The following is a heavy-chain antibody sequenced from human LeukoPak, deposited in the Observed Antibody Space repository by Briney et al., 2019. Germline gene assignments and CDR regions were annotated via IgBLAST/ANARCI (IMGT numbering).Heavy chain of an antibody. Sequence: SETLSLTCTVSGGSISNYYWSWIRQPPGKGLEWIGYIHYSGSTNYNSSLKSRVTISVDTSKNQFSLKLSSVTAADTAVYYCARAYCGGDCYRRYYYYYMDVWGKGTTVTISS. J-gene: IGHJ6*03. CDR1: GGSISNYY. CDR2: IHYSGST. V-gene: IGHV4-59*01. CDR3: ARAYCGGDCYRRYYYYYMDV. D-gene: IGHD2-21*02.